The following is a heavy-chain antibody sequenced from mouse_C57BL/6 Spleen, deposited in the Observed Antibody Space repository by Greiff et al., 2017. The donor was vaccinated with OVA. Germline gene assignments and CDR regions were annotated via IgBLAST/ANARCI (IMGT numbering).Heavy chain of an antibody. Sequence: QVQLKQPGAELVKPGASVKLSCKASGYTFTSYWMHWVKQRPGQGLEWIGMIHPNSGSTNYNEKFKSKATLTVDKSSSTAYMQLSSLTSEDSAVYYCARDGGSYYFDYWGQGTTLTVSS. D-gene: IGHD2-3*01. V-gene: IGHV1-64*01. CDR1: GYTFTSYW. CDR3: ARDGGSYYFDY. CDR2: IHPNSGST. J-gene: IGHJ2*01.